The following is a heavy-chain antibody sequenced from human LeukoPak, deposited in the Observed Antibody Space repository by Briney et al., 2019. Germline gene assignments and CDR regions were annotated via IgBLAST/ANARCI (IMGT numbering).Heavy chain of an antibody. CDR1: GFTFSSYG. Sequence: GGSLRLSCAGSGFTFSSYGMHWVRQAPGKGLEWVAFIRHDGSNKYYADSVKGRFTISRDNSKNTLYLQMNSLRAEDTAVYYCAKERDTAMVTIDYWGQGTLVTVSS. CDR3: AKERDTAMVTIDY. CDR2: IRHDGSNK. V-gene: IGHV3-30*02. D-gene: IGHD5-18*01. J-gene: IGHJ4*02.